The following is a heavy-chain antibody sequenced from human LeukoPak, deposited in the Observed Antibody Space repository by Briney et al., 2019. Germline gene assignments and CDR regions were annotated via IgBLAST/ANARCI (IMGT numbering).Heavy chain of an antibody. Sequence: ASVKVSCKASGYTFTGYYMHWVRQAPGQGLEWMGWINPNSGGTNYAQKFQGRVTITRDTSISTAYMELSRLRSDDTAVYYCARDRVSSRQCLFDYGGEGTLATVS. D-gene: IGHD6-13*01. CDR2: INPNSGGT. CDR3: ARDRVSSRQCLFDY. J-gene: IGHJ4*02. CDR1: GYTFTGYY. V-gene: IGHV1-2*02.